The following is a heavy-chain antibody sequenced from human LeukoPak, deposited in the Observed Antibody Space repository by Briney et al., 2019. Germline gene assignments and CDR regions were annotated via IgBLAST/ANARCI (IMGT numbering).Heavy chain of an antibody. CDR1: GFTFSSYS. CDR3: AKGRIVGATSFDH. D-gene: IGHD1-26*01. Sequence: GGSLRLSCAASGFTFSSYSMNWVRQAPGKGLEWVSSISSSSSYIYYADSVKGRLTISRDNSKNSLYLQMNSLRAEDTAIYYCAKGRIVGATSFDHWGQGSLVTVSS. CDR2: ISSSSSYI. J-gene: IGHJ4*02. V-gene: IGHV3-21*04.